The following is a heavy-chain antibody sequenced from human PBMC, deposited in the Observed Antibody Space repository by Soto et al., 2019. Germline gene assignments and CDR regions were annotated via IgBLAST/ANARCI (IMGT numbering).Heavy chain of an antibody. D-gene: IGHD3-10*01. Sequence: EVQLVESGGGLIQPGGSLRLSCAASGFTVSSNYMSWVRQAPGKGLEWVSVIYSGGSTYYADSVKGRFTISRDNSKNTXFLQMNSLRAEDTAVYYCAREGGSGSYYNYYYGMDVWGQGTTVTVSS. J-gene: IGHJ6*02. CDR3: AREGGSGSYYNYYYGMDV. V-gene: IGHV3-53*01. CDR1: GFTVSSNY. CDR2: IYSGGST.